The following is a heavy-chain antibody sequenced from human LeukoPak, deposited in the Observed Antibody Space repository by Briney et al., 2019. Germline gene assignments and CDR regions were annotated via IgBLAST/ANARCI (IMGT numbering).Heavy chain of an antibody. D-gene: IGHD6-13*01. Sequence: GGSLRLSCAASGFTFSSNYMSWVRQAPGKGLEWVSVIYSGGSTYYADSVKGRFTISRDNSKNTLYLQMNSLRAEDTAVYYCAGAGSSWYYFDYWGQGTLVTVSS. CDR1: GFTFSSNY. CDR3: AGAGSSWYYFDY. V-gene: IGHV3-53*01. J-gene: IGHJ4*02. CDR2: IYSGGST.